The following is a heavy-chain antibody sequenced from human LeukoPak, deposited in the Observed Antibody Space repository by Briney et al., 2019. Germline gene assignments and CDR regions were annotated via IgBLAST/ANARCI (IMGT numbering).Heavy chain of an antibody. CDR3: ARDDCGGDCYSN. V-gene: IGHV4-34*01. CDR1: GGSFSGYY. J-gene: IGHJ4*02. D-gene: IGHD2-21*01. CDR2: INHSGSA. Sequence: SETLSLTCAVYGGSFSGYYWSWIRQPPGKGLEWIGEINHSGSANYNPSLKSRVTISVDTSKNQFSLKLSSVTAADTAVYYCARDDCGGDCYSNWGQGTLVTVSS.